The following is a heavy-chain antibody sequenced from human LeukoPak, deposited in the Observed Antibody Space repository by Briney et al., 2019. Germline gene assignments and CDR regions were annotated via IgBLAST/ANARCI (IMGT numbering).Heavy chain of an antibody. V-gene: IGHV4-39*07. CDR1: GGSISSSSYY. D-gene: IGHD6-19*01. Sequence: SETLSLTCTVSGGSISSSSYYWGWIRQPPGKGLEWIGSIYYSGSTYYNPSLKSRVTISVDTSNNQFSLKLSSVTAADTAVYYCARVKKSSGWYGEADRYYFDYWGQGTLVTVSS. CDR3: ARVKKSSGWYGEADRYYFDY. J-gene: IGHJ4*02. CDR2: IYYSGST.